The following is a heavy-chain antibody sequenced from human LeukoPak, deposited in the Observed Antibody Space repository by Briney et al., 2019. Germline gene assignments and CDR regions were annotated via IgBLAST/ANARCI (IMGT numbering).Heavy chain of an antibody. D-gene: IGHD3-10*02. J-gene: IGHJ6*04. CDR1: GFTFSDYY. V-gene: IGHV3-11*04. CDR2: ISSSGRTK. Sequence: GGSLRLSCAAPGFTFSDYYMSWIRQTPGKGLEWVSYISSSGRTKNYADSVKGRFTISRDNAKNSLYLQMNSLRAEDTAVYYCAELGITMIGGVWGKGTTVTISS. CDR3: AELGITMIGGV.